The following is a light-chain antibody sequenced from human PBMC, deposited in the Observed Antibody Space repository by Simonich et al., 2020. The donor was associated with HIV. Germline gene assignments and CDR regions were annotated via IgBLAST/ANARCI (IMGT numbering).Light chain of an antibody. V-gene: IGLV2-14*02. CDR2: EGS. CDR3: SSYTSSSTLV. CDR1: RSDVGTYNL. Sequence: QSALPQPASGPGSPGQPIPIPCTETRSDVGTYNLVSWYQQHPTKAPKLMLYEGSNRPSGVSHRFSGSKSGITASLTISGLQADDEANYYCSSYTSSSTLVFGGGTKLTVL. J-gene: IGLJ3*02.